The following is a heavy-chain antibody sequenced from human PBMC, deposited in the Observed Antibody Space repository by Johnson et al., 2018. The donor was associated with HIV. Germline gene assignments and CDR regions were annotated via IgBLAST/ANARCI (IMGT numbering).Heavy chain of an antibody. D-gene: IGHD5-18*01. CDR2: IWYDGSNK. CDR3: TRDRIQIWSYVGTFDI. CDR1: GFTFSSYG. J-gene: IGHJ3*02. Sequence: QMLLVESGGGVVQPGRSLRLSCAASGFTFSSYGMHWVRQAPGKGLEWVAVIWYDGSNKYYADSVKGRFTISRDVSKNTVYLQMSSLKPEDTAVYYCTRDRIQIWSYVGTFDIWGQGTMVTVSS. V-gene: IGHV3-33*01.